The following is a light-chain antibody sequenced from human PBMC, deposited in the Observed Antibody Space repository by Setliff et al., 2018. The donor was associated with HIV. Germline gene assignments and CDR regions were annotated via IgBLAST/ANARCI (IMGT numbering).Light chain of an antibody. Sequence: ALAQPASVSGTPGQSITISCIGTNSDVGGYNYVSWYQQHPGKAPKLLIYDVSDRPSGVSRRFSGSKSGNTASLTISGLQAEDEADYYCKSYTGSSPLYVFGSGTKVTVL. J-gene: IGLJ1*01. CDR2: DVS. CDR1: NSDVGGYNY. V-gene: IGLV2-14*03. CDR3: KSYTGSSPLYV.